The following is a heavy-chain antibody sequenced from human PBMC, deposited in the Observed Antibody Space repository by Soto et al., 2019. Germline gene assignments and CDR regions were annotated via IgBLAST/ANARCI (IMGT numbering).Heavy chain of an antibody. CDR1: GGPFSSYA. CDR3: ARVGGREYSSSSGIAAAGNPSLCLVY. CDR2: MIPIFGTA. V-gene: IGHV1-69*13. Sequence: SVKVYFKAYGGPFSSYAISLVRQAPGQGLEWVGGMIPIFGTANYAQKFQGRVTITADESTSTAYMELSSLRSEDTAVYYCARVGGREYSSSSGIAAAGNPSLCLVYWGQGTLVTVSS. D-gene: IGHD6-13*01. J-gene: IGHJ4*02.